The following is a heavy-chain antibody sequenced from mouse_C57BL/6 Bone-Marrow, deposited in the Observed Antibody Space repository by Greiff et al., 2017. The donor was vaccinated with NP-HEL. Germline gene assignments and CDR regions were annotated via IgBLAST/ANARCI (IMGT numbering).Heavy chain of an antibody. D-gene: IGHD2-1*01. J-gene: IGHJ4*01. Sequence: EVKVVESGGGLVKPGGSLKLSCAASGFTFSSYAMSWVRQTPEKRLEWVATISDGGSYTYYPDNVKGRFTISRDNAKNNLYLQMSHLKSEDTAMYYCAREDYGNAMDYWGQGTSVTVSS. CDR3: AREDYGNAMDY. V-gene: IGHV5-4*01. CDR1: GFTFSSYA. CDR2: ISDGGSYT.